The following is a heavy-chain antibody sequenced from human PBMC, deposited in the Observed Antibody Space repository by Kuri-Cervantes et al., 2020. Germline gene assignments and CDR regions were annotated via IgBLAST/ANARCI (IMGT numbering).Heavy chain of an antibody. CDR2: INHSGST. V-gene: IGHV4-34*01. D-gene: IGHD6-13*01. J-gene: IGHJ5*02. CDR3: ARGFGRSGYSSSWYGPHNWFDP. Sequence: ESLKISCTASGFTFGDYAMSWVRQAPGKGLEWIGEINHSGSTNYNPSLKSRVTISVDTSKNQFSLKLSSVTAADTAVYYCARGFGRSGYSSSWYGPHNWFDPWGQGTPVTVSS. CDR1: GFTFGDYA.